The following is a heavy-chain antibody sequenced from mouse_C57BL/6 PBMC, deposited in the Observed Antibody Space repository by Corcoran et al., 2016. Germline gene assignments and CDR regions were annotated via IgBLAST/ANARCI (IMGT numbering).Heavy chain of an antibody. Sequence: QIQLVQSGPELKKPGETVKISCKASGDTFTTYGMSWVKQAPGKGVKWMGWINTYSGVPTYAEDFKGRFAFALETSASTAYLQINNIKNEATATYCCSTGVDSSGLFAYCGQGTLVTVSA. J-gene: IGHJ3*01. CDR3: STGVDSSGLFAY. CDR1: GDTFTTYG. CDR2: INTYSGVP. V-gene: IGHV9-3*01. D-gene: IGHD3-2*02.